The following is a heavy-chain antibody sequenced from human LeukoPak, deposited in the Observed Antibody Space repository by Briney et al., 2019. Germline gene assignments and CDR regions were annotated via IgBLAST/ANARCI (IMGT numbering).Heavy chain of an antibody. V-gene: IGHV4-4*02. Sequence: PSETLSLTCAVSGGSISSSNWWSWVRQPPGKGLEWIGEIYHSGSTNYNPSLKSRVTISVDKSKNQFSLKLSSVTAADTAVYYCARGRGFSKAAKGHYFDYWGQGTLVTVSS. CDR1: GGSISSSNW. CDR3: ARGRGFSKAAKGHYFDY. J-gene: IGHJ4*02. D-gene: IGHD6-25*01. CDR2: IYHSGST.